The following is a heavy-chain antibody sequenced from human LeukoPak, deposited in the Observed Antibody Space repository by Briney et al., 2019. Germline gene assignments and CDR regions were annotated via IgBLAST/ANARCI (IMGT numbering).Heavy chain of an antibody. D-gene: IGHD6-13*01. CDR1: GYTLTNNW. CDR2: TYPGYSDA. CDR3: VRFALTSSLDH. Sequence: KTGESLKISCKISGYTLTNNWIGWVRQVPGKGLEWMGLTYPGYSDAKYSPSSQGQVTLSVDASISTAYLQLTGLRASDTAIYYCVRFALTSSLDHWGQGTLVTVSS. V-gene: IGHV5-51*01. J-gene: IGHJ5*02.